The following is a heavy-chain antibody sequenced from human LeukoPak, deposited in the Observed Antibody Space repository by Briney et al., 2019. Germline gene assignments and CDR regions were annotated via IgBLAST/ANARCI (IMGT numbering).Heavy chain of an antibody. D-gene: IGHD6-6*01. CDR2: IYPADYDT. CDR3: ARGLGYSTSSISFDS. J-gene: IGHJ4*02. Sequence: GESLRISCRVSGYDFTSYWIAWVRQMPGRGLEWMGFIYPADYDTRYSPSFQGQVTISADRSVTTAYLQWSSLKASDTAVYFCARGLGYSTSSISFDSWGQGTLVTVSS. V-gene: IGHV5-51*01. CDR1: GYDFTSYW.